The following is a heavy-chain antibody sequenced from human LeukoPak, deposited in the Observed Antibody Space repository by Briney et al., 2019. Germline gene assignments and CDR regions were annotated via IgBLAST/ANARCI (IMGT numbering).Heavy chain of an antibody. CDR2: INWNGGST. Sequence: PGGSLRLSCAASGFTFDDYGMSWVRQAPGKGLEWVSGINWNGGSTGYADSVKGRFTISRDNAKNSLYLQMNSLRAEDTALYYCARDDRSGYYDYVWGSYRPNYFDYWGQGTLVTVSS. D-gene: IGHD3-16*02. V-gene: IGHV3-20*04. CDR1: GFTFDDYG. CDR3: ARDDRSGYYDYVWGSYRPNYFDY. J-gene: IGHJ4*02.